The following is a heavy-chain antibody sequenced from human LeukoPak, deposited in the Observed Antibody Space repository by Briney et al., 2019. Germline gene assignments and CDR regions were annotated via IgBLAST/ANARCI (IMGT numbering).Heavy chain of an antibody. CDR1: GFTFSSYA. CDR3: AKDIGGGWYSAFDY. J-gene: IGHJ4*02. Sequence: GGSLRLSCAASGFTFSSYAMSWVRQAPGKGLEWVLALSGSGGSTYYADSVKGRFTISRDNSKNTLYLQMNSLRAEDTALYYCAKDIGGGWYSAFDYWGQGTLVTVSS. V-gene: IGHV3-23*01. D-gene: IGHD6-19*01. CDR2: LSGSGGST.